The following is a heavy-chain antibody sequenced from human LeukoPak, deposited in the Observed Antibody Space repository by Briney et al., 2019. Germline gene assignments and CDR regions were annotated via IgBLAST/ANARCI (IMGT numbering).Heavy chain of an antibody. CDR3: AKDSGSGYDEHYYDSSGYYPHAFDI. D-gene: IGHD3-22*01. Sequence: SETLSLTCAVYGGSFSGYYWSWIRQPPGKGLEWIGEINHSGSTNYNPSLKSRVTISVDTSKNQFSLKLSSVTAADTAVYYCAKDSGSGYDEHYYDSSGYYPHAFDIWGQGTMVTVSS. CDR1: GGSFSGYY. J-gene: IGHJ3*02. V-gene: IGHV4-34*01. CDR2: INHSGST.